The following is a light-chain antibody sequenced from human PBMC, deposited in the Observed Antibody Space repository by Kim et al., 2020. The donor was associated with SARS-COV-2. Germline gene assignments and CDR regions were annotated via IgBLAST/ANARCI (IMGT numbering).Light chain of an antibody. CDR1: QDIVTS. V-gene: IGKV1-33*01. Sequence: SASEGDTVTITGQASQDIVTSLNWYQQKPGKAPVLLIYGTTNLQTGVPSRFSGGGSGTDFTFAITSLQPEDIATYYCQQYGDLPLTFGQGTKLEI. CDR2: GTT. J-gene: IGKJ2*01. CDR3: QQYGDLPLT.